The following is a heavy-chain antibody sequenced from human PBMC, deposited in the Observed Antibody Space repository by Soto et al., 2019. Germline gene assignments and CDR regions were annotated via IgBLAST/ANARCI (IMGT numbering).Heavy chain of an antibody. CDR1: GFTFSSYA. V-gene: IGHV3-30-3*01. Sequence: TGGSLRLSCAASGFTFSSYAMHWFRQAPGKGLEWVAVISYDGSNKYYADSVKGRFTISRDNSKNTLYLQMNSLRAEDTAVYYCARDRIPFWSGYVSTGPAFGMDVWGQGTTVTVSS. CDR2: ISYDGSNK. CDR3: ARDRIPFWSGYVSTGPAFGMDV. J-gene: IGHJ6*02. D-gene: IGHD3-3*01.